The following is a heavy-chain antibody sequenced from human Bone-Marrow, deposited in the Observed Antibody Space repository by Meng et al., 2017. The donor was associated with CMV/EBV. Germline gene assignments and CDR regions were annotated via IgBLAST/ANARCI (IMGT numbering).Heavy chain of an antibody. CDR2: IYSGGST. Sequence: GESLKISCAASGFTVSSNYMSWVRQAPGKGLEWVSVIYSGGSTYYADSVKGRFTISRDNSKNTLYLQMNSLRAEDTAVYYCARDKGGTTWGAGYYYGMDVWGQGTTVTVSS. CDR1: GFTVSSNY. CDR3: ARDKGGTTWGAGYYYGMDV. J-gene: IGHJ6*02. D-gene: IGHD1-7*01. V-gene: IGHV3-66*02.